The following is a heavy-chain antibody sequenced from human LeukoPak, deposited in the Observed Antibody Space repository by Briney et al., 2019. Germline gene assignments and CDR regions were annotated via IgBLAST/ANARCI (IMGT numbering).Heavy chain of an antibody. V-gene: IGHV3-9*01. CDR3: AKAASSSWYYFDY. D-gene: IGHD6-13*01. J-gene: IGHJ4*02. CDR2: ISWNSGSI. CDR1: GFTFDDYA. Sequence: GGSLRLSCAASGFTFDDYAMHWVRQAPGKGLEWVSGISWNSGSIGYADSVKGRFTISRDNAKNSLYLQMNSLRAEDTASYYCAKAASSSWYYFDYWGQGTLVTVSS.